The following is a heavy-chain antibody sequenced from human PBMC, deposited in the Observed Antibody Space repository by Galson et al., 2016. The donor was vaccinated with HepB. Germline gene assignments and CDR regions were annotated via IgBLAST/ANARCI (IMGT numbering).Heavy chain of an antibody. V-gene: IGHV3-15*01. CDR3: TTDIITWSRTVTKVRGY. J-gene: IGHJ4*02. CDR1: GFTFNDAY. Sequence: SLRLSCAASGFTFNDAYMSWARQAPGKGLEWVGRIKSKPDGGATDYAVPVKGRFTLSRDESKNTLYLQMNSLKTEDTAVYYCTTDIITWSRTVTKVRGYWGQGTLVTVSS. CDR2: IKSKPDGGAT. D-gene: IGHD4-17*01.